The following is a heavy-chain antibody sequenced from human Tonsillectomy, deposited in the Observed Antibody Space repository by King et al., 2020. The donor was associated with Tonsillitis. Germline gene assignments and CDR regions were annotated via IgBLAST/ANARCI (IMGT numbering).Heavy chain of an antibody. Sequence: VQLVQSGGGVVQPGGSPRLSCAASGFTFTSYGMHWVRQAPGKGLEWVAFIRSDGNEKYNADSVKGRFTVSRDNSKNILFLQINSLTAEDTALYFCVKGEVGTLYYFDHWGQGTLVTVSS. D-gene: IGHD1-26*01. CDR1: GFTFTSYG. V-gene: IGHV3-30*02. CDR2: IRSDGNEK. J-gene: IGHJ4*02. CDR3: VKGEVGTLYYFDH.